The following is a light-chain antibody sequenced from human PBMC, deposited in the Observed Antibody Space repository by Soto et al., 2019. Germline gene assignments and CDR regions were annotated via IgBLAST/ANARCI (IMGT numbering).Light chain of an antibody. J-gene: IGKJ4*01. Sequence: DIVMTQSPDSLAVSLGERATINCKSSQSVLYSSNNKNYLAWYQQKPGQPPKLLIYWASTRESGVPDRVSGSGSGTDFTLTISSLQADDVAVYYCQQYYSTPLTFGGGTKVEIK. CDR3: QQYYSTPLT. V-gene: IGKV4-1*01. CDR1: QSVLYSSNNKNY. CDR2: WAS.